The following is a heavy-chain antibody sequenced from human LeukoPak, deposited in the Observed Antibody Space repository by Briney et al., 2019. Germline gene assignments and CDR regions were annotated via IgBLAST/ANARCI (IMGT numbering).Heavy chain of an antibody. J-gene: IGHJ3*02. D-gene: IGHD1-14*01. CDR2: ISYIGST. V-gene: IGHV4-59*11. CDR1: GASISGHY. CDR3: ARDQISINALDM. Sequence: PETLSLTCTVSGASISGHYLTWIRHAPGEGLEWIGYISYIGSTNYNPSLKSRVTISLDTSKNLFSLKLRSVTAPDTAVYYCARDQISINALDMWGQGTMVTVSS.